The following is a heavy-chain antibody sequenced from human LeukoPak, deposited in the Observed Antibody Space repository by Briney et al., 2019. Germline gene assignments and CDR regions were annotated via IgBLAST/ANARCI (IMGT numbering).Heavy chain of an antibody. J-gene: IGHJ6*03. D-gene: IGHD3-10*01. Sequence: SETLSLTCTVSGGSISSYWSWIRQPAGKGLEWIGRIYGSGSTNYNPSLKSRVTMSLDTSKNQFSLKLSSVTAADTAVYYCARDLVGYGSGSYYPTAYYYYYMDVWGKGTTVTISS. V-gene: IGHV4-4*07. CDR3: ARDLVGYGSGSYYPTAYYYYYMDV. CDR1: GGSISSY. CDR2: IYGSGST.